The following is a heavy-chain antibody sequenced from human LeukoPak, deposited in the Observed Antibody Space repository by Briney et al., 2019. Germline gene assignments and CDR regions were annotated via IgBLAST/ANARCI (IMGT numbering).Heavy chain of an antibody. V-gene: IGHV1-69*05. Sequence: SVKVSCKASGGTFSSYAISGVRQAPGQGLDWMGGIIPIFGTANYAQKFQGRVTITTDESTSTAYMELSSLRSEDTAVYYCARVRRGNNWFDPWGQGTLVTVSS. J-gene: IGHJ5*02. CDR1: GGTFSSYA. CDR2: IIPIFGTA. D-gene: IGHD3-10*01. CDR3: ARVRRGNNWFDP.